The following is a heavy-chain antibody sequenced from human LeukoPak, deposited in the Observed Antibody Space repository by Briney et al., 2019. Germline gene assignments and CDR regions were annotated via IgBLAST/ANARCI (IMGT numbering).Heavy chain of an antibody. D-gene: IGHD3-22*01. CDR1: GYTFTNYW. V-gene: IGHV5-51*01. J-gene: IGHJ4*02. Sequence: GEPLKISCKGSGYTFTNYWVGWVRQMPGKGLEWMGTIYPNNSDSRYNPSFRGQVTISVDRSITTAYLLWKSLKASDTAIYYCALSNEAFDSAGYFDYWGRGTLVTVSS. CDR3: ALSNEAFDSAGYFDY. CDR2: IYPNNSDS.